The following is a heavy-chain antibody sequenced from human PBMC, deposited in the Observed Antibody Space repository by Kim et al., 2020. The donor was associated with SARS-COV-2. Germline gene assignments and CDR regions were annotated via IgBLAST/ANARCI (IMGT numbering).Heavy chain of an antibody. CDR3: AKDPRDWDIVATPPDWYFDL. J-gene: IGHJ2*01. D-gene: IGHD5-12*01. Sequence: GGSLRLSCAASGFTFSSYGMHWVRQAPGKGLEWVAVISYDGSNKYYADSVKGRFTISRDNFKNTLYLQMNSLRAEDTAVYYCAKDPRDWDIVATPPDWYFDLWGRGTLVTVSS. CDR1: GFTFSSYG. CDR2: ISYDGSNK. V-gene: IGHV3-30*18.